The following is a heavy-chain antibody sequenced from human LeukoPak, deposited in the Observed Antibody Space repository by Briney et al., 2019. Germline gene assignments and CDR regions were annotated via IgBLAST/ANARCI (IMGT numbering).Heavy chain of an antibody. CDR1: GGSISSSSYY. D-gene: IGHD1-26*01. V-gene: IGHV4-39*01. CDR3: ARHAKERRALVGAIDY. J-gene: IGHJ4*02. CDR2: IYYSGST. Sequence: SETLSLTCTVSGGSISSSSYYSGWIRQPPGKGLEWIGSIYYSGSTYYNPSLKSRVTISVDTPKNQFSLKLSSVTAADTAVYYCARHAKERRALVGAIDYWGQGTLVTVSS.